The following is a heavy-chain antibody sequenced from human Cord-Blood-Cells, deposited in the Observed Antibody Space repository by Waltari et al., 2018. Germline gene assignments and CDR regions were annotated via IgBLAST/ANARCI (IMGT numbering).Heavy chain of an antibody. CDR2: INHSGST. J-gene: IGHJ6*02. CDR1: GGSFSGYY. V-gene: IGHV4-34*01. Sequence: QVQLQQWGAGLLKPSETLSLTCAVYGGSFSGYYWSWIRQPPGKGLEWIGEINHSGSTNYNPYLKSRVTISVDTSKNQFYLKLSSVTAADTAVYYCARLFLDTAMVTDYYYGMDVWGQGTTVTVSS. D-gene: IGHD5-18*01. CDR3: ARLFLDTAMVTDYYYGMDV.